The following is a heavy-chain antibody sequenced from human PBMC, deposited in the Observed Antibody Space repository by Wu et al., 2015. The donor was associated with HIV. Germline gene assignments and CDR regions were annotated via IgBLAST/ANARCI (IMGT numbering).Heavy chain of an antibody. CDR3: ARGLNYYDTLDAFDI. Sequence: QVQLVQSGAEVKKPGSSMKVSCKASGDTFSNYNINWVRHVPGQGLEWMGGVIPIFGTTSYAQKFQGRVTITADESTSTAYMELSSLRSEDTAVYYCARGLNYYDTLDAFDIWGQGTMVTVSS. V-gene: IGHV1-69*12. D-gene: IGHD3-22*01. CDR1: GDTFSNYN. CDR2: VIPIFGTT. J-gene: IGHJ3*02.